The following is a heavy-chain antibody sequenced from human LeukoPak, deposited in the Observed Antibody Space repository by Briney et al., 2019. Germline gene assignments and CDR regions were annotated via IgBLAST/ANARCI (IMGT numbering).Heavy chain of an antibody. CDR1: GFTFSSYG. Sequence: GRSLRLSCAASGFTFSSYGMHWVRQAPGKGLEWVAVISYDGSNKYYADSVKGRFTISRDNSKNTLYLQMNSLRAEDTAVYYCAKQLGKWESSSGYFDYWGQGTLVTVSS. CDR2: ISYDGSNK. D-gene: IGHD1-26*01. CDR3: AKQLGKWESSSGYFDY. V-gene: IGHV3-30*18. J-gene: IGHJ4*02.